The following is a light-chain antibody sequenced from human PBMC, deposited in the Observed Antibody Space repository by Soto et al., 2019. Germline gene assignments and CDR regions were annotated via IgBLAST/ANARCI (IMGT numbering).Light chain of an antibody. CDR2: GAS. Sequence: EIVLTQSPGTLSLSPGERATLSCRASQSVSSSYLAWYQQKPGQAPRLLIYGASSMDTGIPDRFSGSGSGTDFTLTISRLEPEDFAVYYCQQYGSYPLTFGGGTKVEIK. J-gene: IGKJ4*01. CDR1: QSVSSSY. CDR3: QQYGSYPLT. V-gene: IGKV3-20*01.